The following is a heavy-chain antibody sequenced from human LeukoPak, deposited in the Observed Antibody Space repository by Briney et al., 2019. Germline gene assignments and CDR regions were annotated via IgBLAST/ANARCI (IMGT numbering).Heavy chain of an antibody. V-gene: IGHV6-1*01. D-gene: IGHD2-2*01. CDR3: ARRLTQYDCFDP. J-gene: IGHJ5*02. CDR1: GDSVSSNSVT. CDR2: TYYRSTWYN. Sequence: SQTPSLTCAISGDSVSSNSVTWNWIRQSPSRGLEWLGRTYYRSTWYNDYSVSVRGRITVNPDTSKNQFSLHLNSVTPEDTAVYYCARRLTQYDCFDPWGQGILVTVSS.